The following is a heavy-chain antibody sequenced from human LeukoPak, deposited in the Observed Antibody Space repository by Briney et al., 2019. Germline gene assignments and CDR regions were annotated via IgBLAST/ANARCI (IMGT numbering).Heavy chain of an antibody. CDR3: ARVFVGENFDY. CDR2: ISYTGSNK. V-gene: IGHV3-48*03. J-gene: IGHJ4*02. D-gene: IGHD3-10*02. CDR1: GFTFSSHA. Sequence: GGSLRLSCSASGFTFSSHAMHWVRQAPGKGLEWLSYISYTGSNKYYADSVKGRFTISRDNAKNSLYLQMNSLRAEDTAVYFCARVFVGENFDYWGQGTLVTVSS.